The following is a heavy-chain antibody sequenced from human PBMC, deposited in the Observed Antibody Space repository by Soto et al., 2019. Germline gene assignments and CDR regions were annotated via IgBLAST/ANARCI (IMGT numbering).Heavy chain of an antibody. Sequence: ASVKVSCKASGYTFTSYGISWVRQAPGQGLEWMVWISAYNGNTNYAQKLQGRVTMTTDTSTSTAYMELRSLRSEDTAVYYCARDTWDYDFWSGSTYYYYYMDVWGKGTTVTVSS. CDR3: ARDTWDYDFWSGSTYYYYYMDV. D-gene: IGHD3-3*01. CDR1: GYTFTSYG. J-gene: IGHJ6*03. V-gene: IGHV1-18*04. CDR2: ISAYNGNT.